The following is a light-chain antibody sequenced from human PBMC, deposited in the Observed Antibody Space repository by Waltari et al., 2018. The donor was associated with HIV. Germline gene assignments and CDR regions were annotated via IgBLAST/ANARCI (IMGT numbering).Light chain of an antibody. Sequence: QLVLTQSPSASASLGASVKPTCTLSSGHSTDAIAWHKQQPEKGPRYLMKVNSDGSHSKGDGIPDRFSGSSSGSERYLFISSLQSEDEADYYCQTWGTGIRVFGGGTKLTVL. CDR1: SGHSTDA. V-gene: IGLV4-69*01. CDR2: VNSDGSH. J-gene: IGLJ3*02. CDR3: QTWGTGIRV.